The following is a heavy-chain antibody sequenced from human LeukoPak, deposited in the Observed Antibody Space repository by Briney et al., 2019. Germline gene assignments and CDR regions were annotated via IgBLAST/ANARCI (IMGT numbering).Heavy chain of an antibody. CDR3: ARSYSSSPLGY. J-gene: IGHJ4*01. CDR1: GFIVSSNH. CDR2: IYSGGKT. V-gene: IGHV3-53*01. D-gene: IGHD6-13*01. Sequence: PGGSLRLSCAASGFIVSSNHMNWVRQAPGKGLEWVSVIYSGGKTFYADSVKGRFTISRDNSENTLYLQMNSLRAEDTAVYYCARSYSSSPLGYWGQEPWSPSP.